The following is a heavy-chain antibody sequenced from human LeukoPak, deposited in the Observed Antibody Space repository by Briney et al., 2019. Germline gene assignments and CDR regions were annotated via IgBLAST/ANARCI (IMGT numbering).Heavy chain of an antibody. J-gene: IGHJ4*02. Sequence: PGGSLKLSCAASGFTFSDYYMSWIRQAPGEGLEWVSYISSSGSTIYYADSVKGRFTISRDNAKNSLSLPMHSLTAEGAAVYYCARDSDAFGYWGQGTLVTVSS. CDR2: ISSSGSTI. CDR3: ARDSDAFGY. CDR1: GFTFSDYY. V-gene: IGHV3-11*04.